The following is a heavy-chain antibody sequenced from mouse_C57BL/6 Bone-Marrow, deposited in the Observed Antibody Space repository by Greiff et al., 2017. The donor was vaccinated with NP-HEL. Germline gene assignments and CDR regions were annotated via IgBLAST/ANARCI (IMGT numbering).Heavy chain of an antibody. J-gene: IGHJ1*03. CDR2: IRSKSNNYAT. V-gene: IGHV10-1*01. Sequence: EVKLQESGGGLVQPKGSLKLSCAASGFSFNTYAMNWVRQAPGKGLEWVARIRSKSNNYATYYADSVKDRFTISRDDSESMLYLQMNNLKTEDTAMYYCVRHGITTVVATYWYFDVWGTGTTVTVSS. D-gene: IGHD1-1*01. CDR1: GFSFNTYA. CDR3: VRHGITTVVATYWYFDV.